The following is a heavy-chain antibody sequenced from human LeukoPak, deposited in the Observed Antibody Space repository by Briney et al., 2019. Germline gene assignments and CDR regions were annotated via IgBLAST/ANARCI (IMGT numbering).Heavy chain of an antibody. V-gene: IGHV4-4*07. CDR1: GGSISSYY. CDR2: IYTSGST. Sequence: PSETLSLTCTVSGGSISSYYWSWIRQPAGKGLEWIGRIYTSGSTNYNPSLKSRVTMSVDTSENQFSLKLSSVTAADTAVYYCARETSSSWYNWFDPWGQGTLVTVSS. CDR3: ARETSSSWYNWFDP. J-gene: IGHJ5*02. D-gene: IGHD6-13*01.